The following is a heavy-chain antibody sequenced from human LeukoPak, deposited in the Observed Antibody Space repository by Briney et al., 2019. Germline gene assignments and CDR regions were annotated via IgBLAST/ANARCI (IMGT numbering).Heavy chain of an antibody. CDR1: GYTFTSYY. V-gene: IGHV1-46*01. CDR2: VNPSGGST. CDR3: ARAGAFLHDAFDI. Sequence: VASVKVSCKASGYTFTSYYMHWVRQAPGQGLEWMGIVNPSGGSTSYAQKFQGRVTMTRDTSTSTVYMELSSLRSEDTAVYYCARAGAFLHDAFDIWGQGTMVTVSS. J-gene: IGHJ3*02. D-gene: IGHD1-1*01.